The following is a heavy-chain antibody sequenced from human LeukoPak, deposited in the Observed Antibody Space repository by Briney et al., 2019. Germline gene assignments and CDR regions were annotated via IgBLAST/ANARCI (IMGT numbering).Heavy chain of an antibody. J-gene: IGHJ6*02. Sequence: SVNVSCKASGGTFSSYAISWVRQAPGQGLEWMGGIIPIFGTANYAQKFQGRVTITADESTGTAYMELSSLRSEDTAVYYCARALPRLGFGIVVMTAELVYYYYGMAVWGQGTTVTVSS. CDR3: ARALPRLGFGIVVMTAELVYYYYGMAV. V-gene: IGHV1-69*01. CDR2: IIPIFGTA. CDR1: GGTFSSYA. D-gene: IGHD2-21*02.